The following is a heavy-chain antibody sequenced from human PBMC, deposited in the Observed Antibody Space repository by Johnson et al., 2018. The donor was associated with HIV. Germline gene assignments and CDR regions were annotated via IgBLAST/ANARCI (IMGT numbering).Heavy chain of an antibody. CDR3: ARDNWNDADGAFDI. D-gene: IGHD1-20*01. CDR2: IYSDGSTK. V-gene: IGHV3-53*01. Sequence: VQLVESGGGLVQPGGSLRLSSAASGFIVSNNYMSWVRQAPGKGLEWVSIIYSDGSTKYYADSVKGRFTISRDNSKNSLYLQMNTLRAEDTAVYYCARDNWNDADGAFDIWGQGTMVTVSS. J-gene: IGHJ3*02. CDR1: GFIVSNNY.